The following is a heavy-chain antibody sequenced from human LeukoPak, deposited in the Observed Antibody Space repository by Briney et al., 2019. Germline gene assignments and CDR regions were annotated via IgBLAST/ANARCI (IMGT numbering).Heavy chain of an antibody. CDR3: TTPPNYLDL. J-gene: IGHJ2*01. Sequence: GGSLRLSCAASGFTFTNALISWVRQAPGKGLEWVGRIKSKIDGGTTDYAAPVNGRFTISRDDSKNTLYLQMNSLKTEDTAIYYCTTPPNYLDLWGRGTLVTVSS. V-gene: IGHV3-15*01. CDR1: GFTFTNAL. CDR2: IKSKIDGGTT.